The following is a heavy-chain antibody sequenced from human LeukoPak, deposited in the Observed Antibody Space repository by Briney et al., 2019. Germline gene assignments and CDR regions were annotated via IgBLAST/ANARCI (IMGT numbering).Heavy chain of an antibody. CDR2: ISYDGSNK. Sequence: PGGSLRLSCAASGFTFRNYGMHWVRQAPGKGLEWVAVISYDGSNKYYADSVKGRFTISRDNSKRTLFLQTDSLRGEDTAAYYCANGGYYSLDSWGQGTLVTVSS. CDR1: GFTFRNYG. D-gene: IGHD2-15*01. V-gene: IGHV3-30*18. CDR3: ANGGYYSLDS. J-gene: IGHJ4*02.